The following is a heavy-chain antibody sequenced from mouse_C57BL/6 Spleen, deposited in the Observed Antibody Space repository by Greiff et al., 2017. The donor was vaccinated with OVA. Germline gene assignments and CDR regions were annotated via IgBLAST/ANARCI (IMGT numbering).Heavy chain of an antibody. J-gene: IGHJ2*01. Sequence: VQLQQPGAELVKPGASVKLSCKASGYTFTSYWMQWVKQRPGQGLEWIARIYPGSGNTYYNEKFKGKATLTAEKSSSTAYMQLSSLTSEDSAVYFCARNPHYYGSSPPFDYWGQGTTLTVSS. D-gene: IGHD1-1*01. CDR1: GYTFTSYW. V-gene: IGHV1-76*01. CDR2: IYPGSGNT. CDR3: ARNPHYYGSSPPFDY.